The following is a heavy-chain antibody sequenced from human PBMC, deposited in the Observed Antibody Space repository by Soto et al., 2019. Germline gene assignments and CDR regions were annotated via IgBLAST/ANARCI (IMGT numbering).Heavy chain of an antibody. Sequence: QAQLVQSGAEVKKPGASVKVSCKTSGYTFNTYGISWVRQVPGQGREWMGWISGYNGYTKYAQKFQGRVTMTTDTSTSRAYMDMRSLRSDDTAVNYCARPGTIVGRNGMDVWGQGTTVIVSS. CDR3: ARPGTIVGRNGMDV. CDR2: ISGYNGYT. CDR1: GYTFNTYG. V-gene: IGHV1-18*04. D-gene: IGHD3-3*01. J-gene: IGHJ6*02.